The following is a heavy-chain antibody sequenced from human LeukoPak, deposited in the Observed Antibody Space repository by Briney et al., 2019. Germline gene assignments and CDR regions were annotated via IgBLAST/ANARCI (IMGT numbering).Heavy chain of an antibody. D-gene: IGHD1-26*01. J-gene: IGHJ3*02. CDR2: INHSGST. CDR1: GGSFSGYY. V-gene: IGHV4-34*01. Sequence: SETLSLTCAVYGGSFSGYYWSWIRQPPGKGLEWIGEINHSGSTNYNPSLKSRVTISVDTSKNQFSLKLSSVTAADTAVYYCARVRPSGSRGPDAFDIWGQGTMVTVSS. CDR3: ARVRPSGSRGPDAFDI.